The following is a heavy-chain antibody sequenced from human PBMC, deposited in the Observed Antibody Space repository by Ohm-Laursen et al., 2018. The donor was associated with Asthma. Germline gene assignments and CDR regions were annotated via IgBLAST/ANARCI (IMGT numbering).Heavy chain of an antibody. CDR2: IYSTGST. Sequence: VALSLTCTLSGASFSTYYWGLIPPPPGKGLVWIGYIYSTGSTNYNPSLESRVTISIDTTTNQFSLKLSSVTAADTAVYYCARGHGYNRYWGQGTLVTVSS. CDR3: ARGHGYNRY. CDR1: GASFSTYY. V-gene: IGHV4-59*01. D-gene: IGHD5-24*01. J-gene: IGHJ4*02.